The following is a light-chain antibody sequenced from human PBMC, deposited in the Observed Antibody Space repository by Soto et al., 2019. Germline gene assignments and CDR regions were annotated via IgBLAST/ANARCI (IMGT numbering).Light chain of an antibody. J-gene: IGKJ2*01. CDR1: QHVSSN. CDR3: QQYNNWPYT. CDR2: RAS. V-gene: IGKV3-15*01. Sequence: EIVMTQSPATLSVSPGGSATLSCRASQHVSSNFAWYRQKPGQAPTLLIYRASTKATGIPARFSGSGSGTEFTLTISSLQSEDFADYYCQQYNNWPYTFGQGTKLEIK.